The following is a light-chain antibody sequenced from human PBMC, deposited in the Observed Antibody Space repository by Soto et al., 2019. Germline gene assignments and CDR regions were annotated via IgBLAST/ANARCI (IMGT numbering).Light chain of an antibody. J-gene: IGKJ3*01. CDR2: GAY. CDR3: HPYDNPLRLT. CDR1: QDITNY. V-gene: IGKV1-33*01. Sequence: DIQMTQSPSSLSASVGDRVTISCQASQDITNYLNWYQQKPGKAPKLLIYGAYNLETGVPSRFSGSGSGTDFTFTISSLQPEDFAAYYCHPYDNPLRLTIGPGTKVNIQ.